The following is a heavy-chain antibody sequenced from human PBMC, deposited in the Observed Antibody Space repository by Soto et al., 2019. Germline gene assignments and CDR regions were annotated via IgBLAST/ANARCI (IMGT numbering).Heavy chain of an antibody. CDR2: IYYSGST. CDR3: AREPRLRNKTNWFDP. CDR1: GGSISSGGYY. V-gene: IGHV4-31*03. D-gene: IGHD4-17*01. J-gene: IGHJ5*02. Sequence: PSETLSLTCTVSGGSISSGGYYWSWIRQHPGKGLEWIGYIYYSGSTYYNPSLKSRVTISVDTSKNQFSLKLSSVTAADTAVYYCAREPRLRNKTNWFDPWGQGTLVTVSS.